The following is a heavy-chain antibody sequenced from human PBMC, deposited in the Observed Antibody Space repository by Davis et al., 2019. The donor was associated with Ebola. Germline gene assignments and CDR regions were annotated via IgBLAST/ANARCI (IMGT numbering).Heavy chain of an antibody. D-gene: IGHD6-19*01. Sequence: GESLKISCAASGFTFSSYAMHWVRQAPGKGLEWVAVISYDGSNKYYADSVKGRFTISRDNSKNTLYLQMNSLRAEDTAVYYCAREASSGWYLDYYYGMDVWGQGTTVTVSS. CDR1: GFTFSSYA. CDR2: ISYDGSNK. CDR3: AREASSGWYLDYYYGMDV. V-gene: IGHV3-30-3*01. J-gene: IGHJ6*02.